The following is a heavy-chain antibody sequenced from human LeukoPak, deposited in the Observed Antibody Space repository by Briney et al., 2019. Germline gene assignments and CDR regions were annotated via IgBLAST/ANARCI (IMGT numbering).Heavy chain of an antibody. CDR2: ISGSGST. D-gene: IGHD6-13*01. CDR1: GDSISYFY. J-gene: IGHJ4*02. V-gene: IGHV4-4*07. Sequence: SETLSLTCSVSGDSISYFYWSWIRQAAGKGLEWIGRISGSGSTDYNASLKSRVTMSVDTSKNQLSLKVISVTAADTAVYYCARGVIGAGGNDCDFWGEGTLVSVSS. CDR3: ARGVIGAGGNDCDF.